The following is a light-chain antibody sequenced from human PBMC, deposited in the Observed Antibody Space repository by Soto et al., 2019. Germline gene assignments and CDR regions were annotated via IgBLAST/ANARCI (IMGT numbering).Light chain of an antibody. Sequence: QSVLTQPPSASGTPGQRVTISCSGTSSNIGSNSVSWYQQLPGTAPKLLIYNNNQRLSGVPDRFSGSKSGPSASLAISGLQSGNEADYYCAAWDDSLNGYVFGTGTKVTVL. J-gene: IGLJ1*01. V-gene: IGLV1-44*01. CDR2: NNN. CDR3: AAWDDSLNGYV. CDR1: SSNIGSNS.